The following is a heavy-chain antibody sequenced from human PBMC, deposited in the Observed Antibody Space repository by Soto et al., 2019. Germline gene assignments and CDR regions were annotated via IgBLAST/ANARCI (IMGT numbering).Heavy chain of an antibody. D-gene: IGHD2-21*01. CDR1: GYSFTNYW. V-gene: IGHV5-51*01. J-gene: IGHJ4*02. Sequence: PGESLKISCKGSGYSFTNYWIGWVRQMPGKGLEWMGIIYPGDSDTRYSPSFQGQVTFSADKSISTAYLQWSRLKASDTAMYYCARXYCGGDSYYLCGDYCGQGPLXTASS. CDR3: ARXYCGGDSYYLCGDY. CDR2: IYPGDSDT.